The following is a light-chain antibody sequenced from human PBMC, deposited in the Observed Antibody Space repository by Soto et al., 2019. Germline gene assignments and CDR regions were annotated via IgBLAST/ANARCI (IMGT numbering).Light chain of an antibody. CDR3: AAWDGSLNVVL. CDR1: SSSIGTNT. J-gene: IGLJ2*01. V-gene: IGLV1-44*01. CDR2: TDH. Sequence: QSVLTQPPSASGTPGQRVTISCSGSSSSIGTNTVNWYKQVPGTAPTLLIYTDHQRPAGVPDRFSGSKSGTSASLAISWLQSEDDADYYCAAWDGSLNVVLFGGGTKLTVL.